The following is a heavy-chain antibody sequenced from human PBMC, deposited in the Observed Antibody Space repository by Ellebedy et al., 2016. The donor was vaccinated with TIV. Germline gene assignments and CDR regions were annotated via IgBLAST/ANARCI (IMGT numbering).Heavy chain of an antibody. J-gene: IGHJ4*02. CDR3: ARSVYCSSTSCPLSFDY. CDR2: IYYSGST. V-gene: IGHV4-59*13. Sequence: SETLSLTXTVSGGSISSYYWSWIRQPPGKGLEWIGYIYYSGSTNYNPSLKSRVTISVDTSKNQFSLKLSSVTAADTAVYYCARSVYCSSTSCPLSFDYWGQGTLVTVSS. CDR1: GGSISSYY. D-gene: IGHD2-2*01.